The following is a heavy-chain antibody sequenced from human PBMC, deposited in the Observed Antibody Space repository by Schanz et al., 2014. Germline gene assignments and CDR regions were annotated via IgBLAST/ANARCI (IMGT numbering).Heavy chain of an antibody. CDR3: AREKRRTEVVLDH. CDR1: GFTFRDYQ. Sequence: VQLVISGGGLVQPGGSLRLSCTASGFTFRDYQMTWIRQAPGKGLEWVSYITSGSAKFYADSVKGRFTISRDNAKNSLYLQMNSLRAEDTAVYYCAREKRRTEVVLDHWGQGTLVTVS. CDR2: ITSGSAK. J-gene: IGHJ4*02. V-gene: IGHV3-11*01.